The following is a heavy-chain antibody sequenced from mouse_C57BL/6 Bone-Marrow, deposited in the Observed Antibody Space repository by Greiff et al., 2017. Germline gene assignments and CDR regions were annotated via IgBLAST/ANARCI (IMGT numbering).Heavy chain of an antibody. CDR3: ARNYGFYFDY. Sequence: VQLKESGPELVRPGTSVKISCKASGYSFTDYNINWVKQSNGKTLEWIGVINPNYGTTSYNQKFKGKATLTVDQSSSTAYMQLNRLTSEDSAVYYCARNYGFYFDYWGQGTTLTVSS. CDR2: INPNYGTT. D-gene: IGHD1-1*01. CDR1: GYSFTDYN. J-gene: IGHJ2*01. V-gene: IGHV1-39*01.